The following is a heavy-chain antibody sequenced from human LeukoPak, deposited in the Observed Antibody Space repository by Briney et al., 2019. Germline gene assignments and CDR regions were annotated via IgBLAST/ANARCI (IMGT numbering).Heavy chain of an antibody. D-gene: IGHD6-19*01. CDR1: GFTFSSYA. V-gene: IGHV3-30*04. CDR3: ARDGQWLGHFDY. CDR2: ISYDGSNK. Sequence: GRSLRLSCAASGFTFSSYAMNWVRQAPGKGLEWVAVISYDGSNKYYADSVKGRFTISRDNSKNTLYLQMNSLTAEDTAVYYCARDGQWLGHFDYWGQGTLVTVSS. J-gene: IGHJ4*02.